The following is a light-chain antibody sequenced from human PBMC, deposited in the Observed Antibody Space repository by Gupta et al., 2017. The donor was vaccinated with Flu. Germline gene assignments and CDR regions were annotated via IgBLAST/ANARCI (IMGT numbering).Light chain of an antibody. Sequence: QSVLTQPPSASGTPGQRVTVSCSGTSSNIGSRTVNWYQQLPGAAPKLLIFGNDQRPSGVPDRFSASKSGTSASLAISGLQSEDEADYYCAAWDASFTGVIFGGGTKLTVL. CDR1: SSNIGSRT. J-gene: IGLJ2*01. CDR3: AAWDASFTGVI. CDR2: GND. V-gene: IGLV1-44*01.